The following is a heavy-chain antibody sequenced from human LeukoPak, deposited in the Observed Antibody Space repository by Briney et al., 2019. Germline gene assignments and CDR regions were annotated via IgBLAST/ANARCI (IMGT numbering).Heavy chain of an antibody. J-gene: IGHJ4*02. D-gene: IGHD3-3*01. V-gene: IGHV4-34*01. CDR2: INHSGSP. Sequence: PSETLSLTCAVYGGSFSDYYWTWIRQPPGKGLEWIGEINHSGSPHNNPSLKSRVSISFDTSKNQFSLKLTSVTAADTAVYYCGSRRTAMFGVIKGPIDYWGQGTLVTVSS. CDR3: GSRRTAMFGVIKGPIDY. CDR1: GGSFSDYY.